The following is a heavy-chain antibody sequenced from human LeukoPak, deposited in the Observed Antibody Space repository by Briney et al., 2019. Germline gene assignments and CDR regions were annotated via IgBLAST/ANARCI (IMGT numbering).Heavy chain of an antibody. V-gene: IGHV1-69*04. J-gene: IGHJ4*02. Sequence: ASVKVSCKASGGTFSSYAFSWVRQAPGQGLEWMGRIIPILGIPKYAQKFQGRVTITADKSTSTAYMELSSLRSEDTAVYYCARGHSVDSNPDYWGQGTLVTVSS. D-gene: IGHD3-22*01. CDR2: IIPILGIP. CDR1: GGTFSSYA. CDR3: ARGHSVDSNPDY.